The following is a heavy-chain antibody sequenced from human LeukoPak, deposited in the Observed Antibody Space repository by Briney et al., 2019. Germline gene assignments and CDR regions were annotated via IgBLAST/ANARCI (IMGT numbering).Heavy chain of an antibody. CDR1: GFTFSSYS. Sequence: GRSLRLSCAASGFTFSSYSMNWVRQAPGKGLEWVSYISSSSSTIYYADSVKGRFTISRDNAKNSLYLQMNSLRAEDTAVYYCARGDSSGYYLSFDYWGQGTLVTVSS. J-gene: IGHJ4*02. CDR3: ARGDSSGYYLSFDY. D-gene: IGHD3-22*01. CDR2: ISSSSSTI. V-gene: IGHV3-48*04.